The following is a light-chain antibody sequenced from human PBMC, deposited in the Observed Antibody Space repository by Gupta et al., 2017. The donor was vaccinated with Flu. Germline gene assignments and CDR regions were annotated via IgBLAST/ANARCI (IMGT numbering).Light chain of an antibody. Sequence: DIVMTQSPDSLAVSLGERATINCKSSQNILYSSTKKNYVAWYQQKPGQPPNLLIYWASTRESGVPDRFSGSGSGTDFTLTISSLQAEDVAVYYCQQDYDTPYSFGRGTKLEIK. CDR2: WAS. CDR3: QQDYDTPYS. J-gene: IGKJ2*03. V-gene: IGKV4-1*01. CDR1: QNILYSSTKKNY.